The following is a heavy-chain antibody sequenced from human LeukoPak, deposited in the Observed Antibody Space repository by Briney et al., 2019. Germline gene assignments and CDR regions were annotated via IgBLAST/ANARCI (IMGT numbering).Heavy chain of an antibody. Sequence: PSETLSLTCTVSGGSISSSSHYWGWFRQPPGKGLEWIGYIYYSGSSFCNPSLKSRVTMSVDTSKNQFSLRLNSVTAADTAVYYCAREGSSGWHDAFDIWGQGTMVTVSS. CDR1: GGSISSSSHY. J-gene: IGHJ3*02. CDR3: AREGSSGWHDAFDI. D-gene: IGHD6-19*01. V-gene: IGHV4-39*02. CDR2: IYYSGSS.